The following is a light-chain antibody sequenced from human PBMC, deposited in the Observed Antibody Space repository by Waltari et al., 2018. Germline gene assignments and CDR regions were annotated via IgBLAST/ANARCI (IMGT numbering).Light chain of an antibody. V-gene: IGKV1-39*01. CDR1: QSISSY. Sequence: DIQMPQSPSSLSASVRDRVTITCRASQSISSYLNWYQQKPGKAPKLLIYAASSLQSGVPSRFSGSGSGTDFTLTISSLQPEDFATYYCQQSYSTLWTFGQGTKVEIK. J-gene: IGKJ1*01. CDR3: QQSYSTLWT. CDR2: AAS.